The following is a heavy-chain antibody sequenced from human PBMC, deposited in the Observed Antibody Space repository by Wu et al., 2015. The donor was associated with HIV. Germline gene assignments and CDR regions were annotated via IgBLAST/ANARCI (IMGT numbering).Heavy chain of an antibody. J-gene: IGHJ5*02. CDR3: ARELEDPTIMVRAGFDP. V-gene: IGHV1-69*05. Sequence: QVHLVQSGAEVKKPGSSVKVSCKASGGIFTKYDINWVRQAPGKGLEWMGGTTPMFGSTNYAQKFQGRVTITSDVYTSTVYLELSSLRSEDTAIYYCARELEDPTIMVRAGFDPWGQGSPGHRLL. D-gene: IGHD3-10*01. CDR1: GGIFTKYD. CDR2: TTPMFGST.